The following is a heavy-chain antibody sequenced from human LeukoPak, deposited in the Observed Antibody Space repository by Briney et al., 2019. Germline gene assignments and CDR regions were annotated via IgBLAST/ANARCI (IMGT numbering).Heavy chain of an antibody. CDR2: ITGSGFIT. D-gene: IGHD6-19*01. CDR3: ARGDQWLDYYGMDV. CDR1: GFTFSNYE. Sequence: GGSLRLSCVGSGFTFSNYEMSWVRQAPGKGLEWVSSITGSGFITYYTDSVKGRFTISRDNAKNTLYLQMNSLRAEDTAVYYCARGDQWLDYYGMDVWGQGTTVTVSS. V-gene: IGHV3-48*03. J-gene: IGHJ6*02.